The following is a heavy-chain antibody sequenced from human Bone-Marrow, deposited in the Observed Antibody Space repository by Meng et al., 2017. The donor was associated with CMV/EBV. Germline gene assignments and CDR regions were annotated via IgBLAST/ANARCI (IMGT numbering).Heavy chain of an antibody. CDR2: IYWNDDK. V-gene: IGHV2-5*01. J-gene: IGHJ5*02. CDR3: AHMGTYYDFWTGYWPNWFDP. Sequence: SGPTLVKPTQTLTLNCTYSGISLTTRGVGVGWIRQPPGKALEWLAHIYWNDDKRYSPSLKSRLTIAKDTPRNQVVLIMTNLDPVDTATYYCAHMGTYYDFWTGYWPNWFDPWGQGTLVTVSS. D-gene: IGHD3-3*01. CDR1: GISLTTRGVG.